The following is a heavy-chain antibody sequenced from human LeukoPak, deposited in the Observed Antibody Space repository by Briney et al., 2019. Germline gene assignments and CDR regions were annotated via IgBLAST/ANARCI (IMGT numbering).Heavy chain of an antibody. CDR3: ARDGPGIDY. V-gene: IGHV1-46*01. CDR1: GYTFTSYN. Sequence: GASVTVSCKASGYTFTSYNMHWVRQAPGQGLEWMGIIYPSGGRTNYAQKFQGRVTMTRDTSTSTVYMDLSSLRSEDTAVYYCARDGPGIDYWGQGTLVTVSS. CDR2: IYPSGGRT. D-gene: IGHD3-10*01. J-gene: IGHJ4*02.